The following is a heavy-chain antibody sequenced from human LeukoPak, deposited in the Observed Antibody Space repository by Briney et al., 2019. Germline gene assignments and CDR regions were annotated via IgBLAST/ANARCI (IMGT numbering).Heavy chain of an antibody. Sequence: SVKVSCKASGGTFSSYAISWVRQAPGQGLEWMGRFIPIFGTANYAQKFQGRVTITTDESTSTAYMELSSLRSEDTAVYYCARVIRPYYDILTGSWEYFDYWGQGTLVTVSS. D-gene: IGHD3-9*01. CDR3: ARVIRPYYDILTGSWEYFDY. CDR2: FIPIFGTA. V-gene: IGHV1-69*05. CDR1: GGTFSSYA. J-gene: IGHJ4*02.